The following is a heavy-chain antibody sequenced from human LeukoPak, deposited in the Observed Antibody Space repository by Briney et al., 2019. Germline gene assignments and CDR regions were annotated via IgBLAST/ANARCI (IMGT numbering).Heavy chain of an antibody. CDR3: ARDASSGWFDP. J-gene: IGHJ5*02. CDR2: INSDGSST. Sequence: TGGSLRLSCAASGFTFSSYWMHWVRHAPGKGLVWVSRINSDGSSTSYADSVKGRFTISRDNAKNTLYLQMNSLRAEDTAVYYCARDASSGWFDPWGQGTLVTVSS. D-gene: IGHD6-6*01. V-gene: IGHV3-74*01. CDR1: GFTFSSYW.